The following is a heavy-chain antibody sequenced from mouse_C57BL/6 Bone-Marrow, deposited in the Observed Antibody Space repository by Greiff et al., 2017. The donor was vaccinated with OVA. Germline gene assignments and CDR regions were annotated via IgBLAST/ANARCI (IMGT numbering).Heavy chain of an antibody. CDR2: ISSGGSYT. J-gene: IGHJ1*03. CDR3: ARRYFDV. Sequence: EVQLQESGGDLVKPGGSLKLSCAASGFTFSSYGMSWVRQTPDKRLEWVATISSGGSYTYYPDSVKGRFTISRDNAKNTLYLQMGSLKSEDTAMYYCARRYFDVWGTGTTVTVSS. V-gene: IGHV5-6*01. CDR1: GFTFSSYG.